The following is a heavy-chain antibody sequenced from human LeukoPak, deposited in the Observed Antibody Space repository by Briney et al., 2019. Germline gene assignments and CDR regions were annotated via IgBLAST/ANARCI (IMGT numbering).Heavy chain of an antibody. CDR3: ARSYDFWSGYYSDAFDI. Sequence: ASVKVSCKASGGTFSSYAISWVRQAPGQGLEWMGGIIPIFGTANYAQKFQGRVTITADKSTSTAYMELSSLRSEDTAVYYCARSYDFWSGYYSDAFDIWGQGTMVTVSS. J-gene: IGHJ3*02. CDR2: IIPIFGTA. D-gene: IGHD3-3*01. CDR1: GGTFSSYA. V-gene: IGHV1-69*06.